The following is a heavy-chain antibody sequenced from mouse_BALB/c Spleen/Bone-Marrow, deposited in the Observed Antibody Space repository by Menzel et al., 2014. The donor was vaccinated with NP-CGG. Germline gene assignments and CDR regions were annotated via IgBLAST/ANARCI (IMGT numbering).Heavy chain of an antibody. J-gene: IGHJ2*01. CDR2: ISNSGGSI. CDR1: GFTFSSYT. Sequence: DVKLVESGGGLVQPGGSLKLSCAASGFTFSSYTMSWVRQTPEKRLEWVAYISNSGGSIYYPDTVKGRFIISRDNAKNTLYLQMSSLKSEDTAMYYCARLPFDYWGQGTTLTVSS. V-gene: IGHV5-12-2*01. CDR3: ARLPFDY.